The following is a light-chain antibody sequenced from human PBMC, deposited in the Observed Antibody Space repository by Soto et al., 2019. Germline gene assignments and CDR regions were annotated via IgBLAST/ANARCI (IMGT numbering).Light chain of an antibody. V-gene: IGKV1-12*01. CDR3: QQPNSFPLT. CDR2: AAS. CDR1: QDIAGY. Sequence: DVQVTQSPSSVFASVGGRGTITCRASQDIAGYLAWYQHKPGRAAELLIHAASSLQSGVPSRFSGSGSGTDFTLTISSLQPEDFATYYCQQPNSFPLTFGGGTKVDIK. J-gene: IGKJ4*01.